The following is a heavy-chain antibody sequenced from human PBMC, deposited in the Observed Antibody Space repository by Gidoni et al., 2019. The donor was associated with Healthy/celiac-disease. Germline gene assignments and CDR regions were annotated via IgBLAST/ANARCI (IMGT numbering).Heavy chain of an antibody. D-gene: IGHD1-26*01. J-gene: IGHJ4*02. Sequence: EVQLVESGGGLVQPGGSLRLSCAASGFTFSSYDMHWVRQATGKGLEWVSAIGTAGDTYYPGSVKGRFTISRENANNSLYLQMNSLRAGDTAVYYCVVGATNRYYFDYWGQGTLVTVSS. V-gene: IGHV3-13*04. CDR3: VVGATNRYYFDY. CDR1: GFTFSSYD. CDR2: IGTAGDT.